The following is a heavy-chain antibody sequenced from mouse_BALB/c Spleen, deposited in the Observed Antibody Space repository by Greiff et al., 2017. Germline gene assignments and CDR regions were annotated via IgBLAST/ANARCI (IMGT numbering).Heavy chain of an antibody. Sequence: VQLQQPGAELVKPGASVKLSCKASGYTFTSYWMHWVKQRPGQGLEWIGEINPSNGRTNYNEKFKSKATLTVDKSSSTAYMQLSSLTSEDSAVYYCALDYGYAMDYWGQGTSVTVSS. D-gene: IGHD2-4*01. CDR2: INPSNGRT. J-gene: IGHJ4*01. CDR1: GYTFTSYW. CDR3: ALDYGYAMDY. V-gene: IGHV1S81*02.